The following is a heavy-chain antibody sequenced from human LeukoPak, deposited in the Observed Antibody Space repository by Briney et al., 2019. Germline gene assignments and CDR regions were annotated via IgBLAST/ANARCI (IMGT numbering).Heavy chain of an antibody. CDR3: ARRIVATDSFDS. CDR2: IHPGDSDT. V-gene: IGHV5-51*01. J-gene: IGHJ4*02. Sequence: GESLKISCKASGYKFISYWIGWVRQMPGKGLEWIGIIHPGDSDTRYSPSFQGQVTVSADKSISTAYLQWSSLKASDTAMYYCARRIVATDSFDSWGQGTLVTVPS. CDR1: GYKFISYW. D-gene: IGHD3-22*01.